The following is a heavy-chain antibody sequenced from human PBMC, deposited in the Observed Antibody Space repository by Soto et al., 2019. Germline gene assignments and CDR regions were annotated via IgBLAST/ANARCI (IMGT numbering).Heavy chain of an antibody. CDR2: IKSKTDGGTT. V-gene: IGHV3-15*07. CDR3: TTDPDHIVVVVAATHYYYGMDV. CDR1: GFTFSNAW. J-gene: IGHJ6*02. Sequence: EVQLVESGGGLVKPGGSLRLSCAASGFTFSNAWMNWVRQAPGKGLEWVGRIKSKTDGGTTDYAAPVKGRFTISRDDSKNTLYLQMNSLKTEDTAVYYCTTDPDHIVVVVAATHYYYGMDVWGQGTTVTVSS. D-gene: IGHD2-15*01.